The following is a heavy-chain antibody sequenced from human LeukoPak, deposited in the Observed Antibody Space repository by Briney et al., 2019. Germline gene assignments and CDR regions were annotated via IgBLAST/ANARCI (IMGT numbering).Heavy chain of an antibody. J-gene: IGHJ4*02. Sequence: GGSLRLSCAASGFTFSSYHINWVRQAPGKRLEWVSYISISGSNIYYADSVKGRFTISRDNAKNSLYLQMNSLRAEDTAVYYCARAAMVRGVDYFDFWGQGTLVTVSS. CDR1: GFTFSSYH. D-gene: IGHD3-10*01. CDR2: ISISGSNI. CDR3: ARAAMVRGVDYFDF. V-gene: IGHV3-48*03.